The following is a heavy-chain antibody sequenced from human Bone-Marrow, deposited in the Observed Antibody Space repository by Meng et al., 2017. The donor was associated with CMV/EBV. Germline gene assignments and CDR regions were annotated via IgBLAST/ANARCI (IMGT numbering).Heavy chain of an antibody. Sequence: GESLKISCAASGFSFSSFAMHWVRQAPGKGLEWVAVMSFDGTKKYYADSVKGRFTVSRDNAQKSLSLQLDSLRVEDTALYYCTGDEITVSGANFDSWGRGTLVTVSS. CDR3: TGDEITVSGANFDS. D-gene: IGHD2-2*01. V-gene: IGHV3-30*04. J-gene: IGHJ4*02. CDR1: GFSFSSFA. CDR2: MSFDGTKK.